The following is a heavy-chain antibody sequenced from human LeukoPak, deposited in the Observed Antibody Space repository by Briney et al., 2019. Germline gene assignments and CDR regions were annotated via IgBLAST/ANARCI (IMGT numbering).Heavy chain of an antibody. D-gene: IGHD5-24*01. CDR2: IRSKAYRRTT. V-gene: IGHV3-49*04. CDR1: GFTFGDHA. CDR3: TRGPIQLWIHNGMDV. J-gene: IGHJ6*02. Sequence: GGSLRLSCAASGFTFGDHAMSWVRQAPGKGLEWVGFIRSKAYRRTTEYAASVQGGFSISRDDSKSIVYLEMNSPQTEDTAVYYCTRGPIQLWIHNGMDVWGLGTTVTVSS.